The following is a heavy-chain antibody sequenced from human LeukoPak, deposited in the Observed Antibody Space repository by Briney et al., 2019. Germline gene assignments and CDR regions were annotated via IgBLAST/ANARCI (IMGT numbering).Heavy chain of an antibody. D-gene: IGHD6-19*01. J-gene: IGHJ4*02. Sequence: SETLSLTCTVSGGSISSYYWSWIRQPPGKGLEWIGYIYYSGSTNYNPSLKSRVTISVDTSKNQFSLKLSSVTAADTAVYYCARHAGSGWYHYCGQRTLVTVSS. CDR2: IYYSGST. CDR3: ARHAGSGWYHY. V-gene: IGHV4-59*08. CDR1: GGSISSYY.